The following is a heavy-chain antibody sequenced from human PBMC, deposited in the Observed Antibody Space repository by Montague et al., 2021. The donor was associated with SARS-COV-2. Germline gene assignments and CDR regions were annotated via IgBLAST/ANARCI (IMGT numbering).Heavy chain of an antibody. Sequence: SVKVSCKASGYRFTKYGMNWVRQAPGQGLEWMGWINTNTGDPTYVQGFTGRFVFSLDTSVSTAYLQISNLKTEDSAVYFCAREAPSSYGSGTSWVAFDVWGQGTMVTVPS. J-gene: IGHJ3*01. CDR3: AREAPSSYGSGTSWVAFDV. D-gene: IGHD3-10*01. V-gene: IGHV7-4-1*02. CDR1: GYRFTKYG. CDR2: INTNTGDP.